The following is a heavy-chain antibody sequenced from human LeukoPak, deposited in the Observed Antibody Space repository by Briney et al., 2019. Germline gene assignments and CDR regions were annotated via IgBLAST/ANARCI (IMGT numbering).Heavy chain of an antibody. D-gene: IGHD3-10*01. J-gene: IGHJ4*02. CDR2: IYHSGST. Sequence: SGTLSLTCAVSGGSISSSNWWSGVRQPPGKGLEWIGEIYHSGSTNYNPSLKSRVTISVDKSKNQFSLKLSSVTAADTAVYYCARAHEPQLLWFGEVGYYFDYWGQGTLVTVSS. CDR1: GGSISSSNW. V-gene: IGHV4-4*02. CDR3: ARAHEPQLLWFGEVGYYFDY.